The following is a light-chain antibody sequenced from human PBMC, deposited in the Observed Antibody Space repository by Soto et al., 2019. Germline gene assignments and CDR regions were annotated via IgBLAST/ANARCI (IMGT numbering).Light chain of an antibody. Sequence: QSVLTQPPSASGTPGQRVTISCSGSSSNIGSNYVYWYQQLPGTAPKLLIYWNNQRPSGVPVRFSGSTSGTSASLAISGLRSEDEADYYCAAWDDSLSGRVFGGGTQLTVL. V-gene: IGLV1-47*01. CDR2: WNN. CDR1: SSNIGSNY. J-gene: IGLJ3*02. CDR3: AAWDDSLSGRV.